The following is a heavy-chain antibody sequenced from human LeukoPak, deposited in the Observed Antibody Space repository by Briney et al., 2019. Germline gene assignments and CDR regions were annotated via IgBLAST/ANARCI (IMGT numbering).Heavy chain of an antibody. J-gene: IGHJ3*02. D-gene: IGHD2-15*01. CDR2: IHSNGNT. Sequence: PSETLSLTCTVSGGSINDYYWTWSRQTPGERLEWLGYIHSNGNTSYSPSLKRRVIMSVDTSKNHCSLRLSSVTTADTAVYYCARGVPYFDPSGDIYIDAFYIWGQGTMVTVSS. V-gene: IGHV4-59*01. CDR1: GGSINDYY. CDR3: ARGVPYFDPSGDIYIDAFYI.